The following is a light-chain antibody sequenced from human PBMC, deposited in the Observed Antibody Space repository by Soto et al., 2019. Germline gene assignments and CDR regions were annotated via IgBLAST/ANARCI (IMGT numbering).Light chain of an antibody. CDR1: NSDIGTYNY. V-gene: IGLV2-14*01. J-gene: IGLJ1*01. CDR2: EVS. Sequence: QSDLTQPASVSGSPGQSITISCTGSNSDIGTYNYVSWYQQLPGKAPKLVISEVSNRPSGISGRFSGSKSGNAASLTISGLQAEDEATYYCSSYTSTSTLYVFGPGTKVTVL. CDR3: SSYTSTSTLYV.